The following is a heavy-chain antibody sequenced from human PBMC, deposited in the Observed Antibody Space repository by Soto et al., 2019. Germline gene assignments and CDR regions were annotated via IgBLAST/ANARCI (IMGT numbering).Heavy chain of an antibody. V-gene: IGHV5-51*01. CDR3: ARHGLYYDTSGYPGY. J-gene: IGHJ4*02. Sequence: PGESLKISCKGSGYSFTSYWIGWVRQMPGKGLEWMGIINPADSDTRYSPSFQGQVTISADKSISTAYLQWNSLKASDSAMYYCARHGLYYDTSGYPGYWGQGTLVTVSS. CDR2: INPADSDT. CDR1: GYSFTSYW. D-gene: IGHD3-22*01.